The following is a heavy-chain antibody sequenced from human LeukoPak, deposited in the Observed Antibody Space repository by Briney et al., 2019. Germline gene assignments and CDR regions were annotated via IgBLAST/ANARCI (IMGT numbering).Heavy chain of an antibody. J-gene: IGHJ6*02. CDR2: IIPIFGTA. D-gene: IGHD3-22*01. CDR3: ARRDYDSSGYYYYYYGMDV. CDR1: GGTFSSYA. V-gene: IGHV1-69*13. Sequence: GASVKVSCKASGGTFSSYAISWVRQAPGQGFEWMGGIIPIFGTANYAQKFQGRVTITADESTSTAYMELSSLRSEDTAVYYCARRDYDSSGYYYYYYGMDVWGQGTTVTVSS.